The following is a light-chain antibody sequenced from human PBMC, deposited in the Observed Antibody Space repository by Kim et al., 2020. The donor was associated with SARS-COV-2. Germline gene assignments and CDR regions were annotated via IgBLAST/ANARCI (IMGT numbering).Light chain of an antibody. J-gene: IGLJ2*01. Sequence: ALGPTVRITGQRESLKSNYESWDQQKPGQAPVLVIYGKNNRPSGIPDRFSGSSSGNTASLTITGAQAEDEADYYCNSRDSSGNHVVFGGGTQLTVL. CDR2: GKN. CDR1: SLKSNY. V-gene: IGLV3-19*01. CDR3: NSRDSSGNHVV.